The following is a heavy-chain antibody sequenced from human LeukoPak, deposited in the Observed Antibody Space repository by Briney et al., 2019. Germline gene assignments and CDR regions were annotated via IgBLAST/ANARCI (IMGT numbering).Heavy chain of an antibody. V-gene: IGHV3-7*01. J-gene: IGHJ6*02. D-gene: IGHD3-10*01. CDR1: GFTVSSNY. CDR2: IKQDGSEK. CDR3: ARDRARGPNRPYYYYGMDV. Sequence: GGSLRLSCAASGFTVSSNYMSWVRQAPGKGLEWVANIKQDGSEKYYVDSVKGRFTISRDNAKNSLYLQMNSLRAEDTAVYYCARDRARGPNRPYYYYGMDVWGQGTTVTVSS.